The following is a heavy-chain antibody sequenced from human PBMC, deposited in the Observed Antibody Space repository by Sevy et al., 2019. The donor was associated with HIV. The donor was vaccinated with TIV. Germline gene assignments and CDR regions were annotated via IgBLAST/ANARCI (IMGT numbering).Heavy chain of an antibody. D-gene: IGHD2-8*02. Sequence: GGSLRLSWAASGFTFTYAWMTWVRQAPGKGLEWLGRIKSKADGGTIDYAAPVKGRFTISRDDSKNTLYLQMNSLKTEDTGVYYCSTDPIILLLVTDGMDVWGRGTTVTVSS. CDR2: IKSKADGGTI. V-gene: IGHV3-15*01. CDR3: STDPIILLLVTDGMDV. CDR1: GFTFTYAW. J-gene: IGHJ6*02.